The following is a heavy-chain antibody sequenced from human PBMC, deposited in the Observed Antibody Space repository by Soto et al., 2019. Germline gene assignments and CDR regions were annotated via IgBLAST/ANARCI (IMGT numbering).Heavy chain of an antibody. D-gene: IGHD3-3*01. CDR3: AREADFLNWFDP. V-gene: IGHV3-48*01. Sequence: EVQLVESGGGLVQPGGSLRLSCAASGFTFSSYSMNWVRQAPGKGLEWVSYISSSSSTIYYADSVKGRFTISRDNAKNSLYLPVNSLRAEDTAVYYCAREADFLNWFDPWGEGTLVTVSS. J-gene: IGHJ5*02. CDR2: ISSSSSTI. CDR1: GFTFSSYS.